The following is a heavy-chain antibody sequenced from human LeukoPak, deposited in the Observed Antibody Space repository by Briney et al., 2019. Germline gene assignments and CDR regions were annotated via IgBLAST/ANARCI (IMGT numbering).Heavy chain of an antibody. V-gene: IGHV4-34*01. CDR2: INHSGST. CDR1: GGSFSGYY. Sequence: SETLSLTCAVYGGSFSGYYWSWIRQPPGKGLEWIGEINHSGSTNYNPSLKSRVTISVDTSKNQFSLKLSSVTAADTAVYYCARGRRLKIRGTSPSDYWGQGTLVTVSS. CDR3: ARGRRLKIRGTSPSDY. J-gene: IGHJ4*02. D-gene: IGHD2-2*01.